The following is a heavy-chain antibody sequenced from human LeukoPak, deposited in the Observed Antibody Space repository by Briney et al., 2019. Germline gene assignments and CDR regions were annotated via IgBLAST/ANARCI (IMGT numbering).Heavy chain of an antibody. CDR2: ISCYNGDT. D-gene: IGHD6-19*01. V-gene: IGHV1-18*01. CDR3: MRDPTNTSGRYAYFDY. J-gene: IGHJ4*02. Sequence: GASVKVSCKASGYTFNHHGISWVRQAPGQGLEWMGWISCYNGDTNYAQKFQGRVTMSTATSTSTAYMELTGLRSDDTAVYYCMRDPTNTSGRYAYFDYWGQGTLVTVSS. CDR1: GYTFNHHG.